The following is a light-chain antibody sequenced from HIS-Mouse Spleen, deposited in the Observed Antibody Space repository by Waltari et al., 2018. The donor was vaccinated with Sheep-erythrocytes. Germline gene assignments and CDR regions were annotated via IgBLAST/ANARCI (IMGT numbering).Light chain of an antibody. J-gene: IGLJ1*01. CDR3: CSYAGSYNHV. Sequence: QSALTQPRSVSGSPGQSVTISCTGTSSDVGGYNYVSWYQQHPGKAPKLMIYDGSKRASGVPDPFSGSKSGNTASLTISGLQAEDEADYYCCSYAGSYNHVFATGTKVTVL. CDR2: DGS. CDR1: SSDVGGYNY. V-gene: IGLV2-11*01.